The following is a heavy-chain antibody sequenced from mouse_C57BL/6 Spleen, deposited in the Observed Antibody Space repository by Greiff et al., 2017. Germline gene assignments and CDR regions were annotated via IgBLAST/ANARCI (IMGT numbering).Heavy chain of an antibody. J-gene: IGHJ2*01. Sequence: VQLQQPGAELVKPGASVKMSCKASGYTFTSYWITWVKQRPGQGLEWIGEIDPSDSYTNYNQKFKGKATLTVDTSSSTAYMQLSSLTSEDSAVYYCALGDYDGYWGQGTTLTVSS. CDR2: IDPSDSYT. V-gene: IGHV1-50*01. D-gene: IGHD2-4*01. CDR3: ALGDYDGY. CDR1: GYTFTSYW.